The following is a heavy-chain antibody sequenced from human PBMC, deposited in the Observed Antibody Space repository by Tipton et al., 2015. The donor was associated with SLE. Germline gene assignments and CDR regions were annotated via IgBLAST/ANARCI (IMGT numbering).Heavy chain of an antibody. CDR2: ISSRSVTI. CDR1: GFIFSDYS. D-gene: IGHD6-19*01. J-gene: IGHJ3*01. V-gene: IGHV3-48*01. Sequence: SLRLSCVASGFIFSDYSINWVRQPPGKGLEWISYISSRSVTISYADSVRGRFTVSRDNYRNILYLQMNDLRADDTAVYYCARNRAVTGTLGALDVWGQGTMVSVSS. CDR3: ARNRAVTGTLGALDV.